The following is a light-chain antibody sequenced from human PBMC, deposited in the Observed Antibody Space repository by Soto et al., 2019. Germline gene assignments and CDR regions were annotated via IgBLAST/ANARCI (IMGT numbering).Light chain of an antibody. CDR3: QQYDASPLT. V-gene: IGKV3-20*01. CDR1: QSLSTHS. CDR2: AAS. J-gene: IGKJ3*01. Sequence: DIVFTQAPGTLSLSPGERATLSYRASQSLSTHSSAWYQQKPGQTPRLLIYAASTRATDLPDRFNGSGSGTDFALTTSRLELEAFALYYCQQYDASPLTLGPGTKVDIK.